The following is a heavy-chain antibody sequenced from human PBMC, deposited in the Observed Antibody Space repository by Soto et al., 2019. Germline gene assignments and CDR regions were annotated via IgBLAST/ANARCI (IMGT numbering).Heavy chain of an antibody. CDR1: GGSITDYS. CDR3: ARYPYATGGFFDY. Sequence: SETLSLTCTVSGGSITDYSWAWIRQPAGKGLEWIGRIFSSGSTNYNPSLKGRITMSLDTSKNQFSLKLNSVTAADTAIYFCARYPYATGGFFDYWGQGTLVTVSS. V-gene: IGHV4-4*07. J-gene: IGHJ4*02. D-gene: IGHD2-2*01. CDR2: IFSSGST.